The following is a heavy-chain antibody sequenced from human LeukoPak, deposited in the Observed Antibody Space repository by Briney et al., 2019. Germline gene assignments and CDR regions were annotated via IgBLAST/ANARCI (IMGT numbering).Heavy chain of an antibody. J-gene: IGHJ4*02. V-gene: IGHV4-4*02. Sequence: SETLSLTCAVSGGSISSSNWWNWVRQPPGKGLEWIGEIYHSGSTNYNPSLKSLVTISVDQSKNQFSLMMSSVTAADTAVYYCARGRAANCGGDCYSRSSFDYWRQGPLVGVPS. D-gene: IGHD2-21*02. CDR3: ARGRAANCGGDCYSRSSFDY. CDR2: IYHSGST. CDR1: GGSISSSNW.